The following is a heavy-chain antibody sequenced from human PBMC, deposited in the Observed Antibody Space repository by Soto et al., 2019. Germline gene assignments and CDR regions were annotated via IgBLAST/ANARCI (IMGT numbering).Heavy chain of an antibody. CDR3: AHRSRGYAYYFDQ. V-gene: IGHV2-5*02. CDR1: GFSLSTRGVG. CDR2: IFWDDDK. Sequence: QITLKESGPTLVKPTQTLTLTCSFSGFSLSTRGVGVGWIRQPPGKALEWLALIFWDDDKWYSPSLRSRLTITXDXTKTQVVLTMTHMDPVDTATYYCAHRSRGYAYYFDQWGQGTLVTVSS. J-gene: IGHJ4*02. D-gene: IGHD5-12*01.